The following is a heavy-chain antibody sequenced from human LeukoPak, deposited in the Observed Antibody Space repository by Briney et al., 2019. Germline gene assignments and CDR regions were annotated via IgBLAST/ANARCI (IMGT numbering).Heavy chain of an antibody. D-gene: IGHD3-10*01. CDR3: ARDRNYYGSGSLNWFDP. J-gene: IGHJ5*02. CDR2: IYYSGST. CDR1: GGSISSSGYY. Sequence: SETLSLTCTVSGGSISSSGYYWGWIRQPPGKGLEWIGYIYYSGSTYYNASLKSRVTISRDTSKNQFSLKLNSVTAADTAVYYCARDRNYYGSGSLNWFDPWGQGTLVTVSS. V-gene: IGHV4-30-4*08.